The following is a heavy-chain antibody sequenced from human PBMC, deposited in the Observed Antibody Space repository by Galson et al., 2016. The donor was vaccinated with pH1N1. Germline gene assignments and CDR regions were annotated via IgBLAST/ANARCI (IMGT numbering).Heavy chain of an antibody. D-gene: IGHD2-21*01. Sequence: LSLTCTVSGGSISGDGNYWSWVRQVPGKGLEWIGYVHYSGNTNYNPSLRSRVLISVDTSMNQFYLRLSSVTAADTAVYYCAREDLVVGEGWDSGLDAWGQGTTVTVSS. V-gene: IGHV4-31*03. CDR3: AREDLVVGEGWDSGLDA. J-gene: IGHJ6*02. CDR1: GGSISGDGNY. CDR2: VHYSGNT.